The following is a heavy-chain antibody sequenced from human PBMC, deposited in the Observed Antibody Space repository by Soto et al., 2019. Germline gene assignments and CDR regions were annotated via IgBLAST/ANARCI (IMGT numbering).Heavy chain of an antibody. Sequence: SETLSLTCAVSGGSISSGDYSWNWIRQPPGKGLEWIGYIYYGGSTYYNPSLQSRVTMSVDRSRNQFSLKLNSVTAADTAVYYCARSVFPWGQGTLVTV. CDR3: ARSVFP. V-gene: IGHV4-30-2*01. J-gene: IGHJ5*02. CDR1: GGSISSGDYS. CDR2: IYYGGST.